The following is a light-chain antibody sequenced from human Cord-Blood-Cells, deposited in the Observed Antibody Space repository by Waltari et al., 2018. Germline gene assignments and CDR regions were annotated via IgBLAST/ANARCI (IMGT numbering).Light chain of an antibody. J-gene: IGLJ1*01. V-gene: IGLV1-47*01. CDR2: RNN. CDR3: AAWDDSLSGYV. Sequence: QSVLTQPPSASGTPGQRVTISCSGSRSNIGSNSVSWYQQLPGTAPKLLIYRNNQRPSGVPDRFSGSKSGTSASLAISGLRSEDEADYYCAAWDDSLSGYVFGTGTKVTVL. CDR1: RSNIGSNS.